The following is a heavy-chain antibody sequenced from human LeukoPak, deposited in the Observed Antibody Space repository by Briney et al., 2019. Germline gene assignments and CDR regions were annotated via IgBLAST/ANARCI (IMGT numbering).Heavy chain of an antibody. CDR2: IYSGGST. D-gene: IGHD6-13*01. Sequence: GSLRLSCAASGFTFSDYYMSWIRQAPGKGLEWVSVIYSGGSTYYADSVKGRFTISRDNSKNTLYLQMNSLRAEDTAVYYCARCEGSSWFLSWGQGTLVTVSS. J-gene: IGHJ4*02. V-gene: IGHV3-53*01. CDR3: ARCEGSSWFLS. CDR1: GFTFSDYY.